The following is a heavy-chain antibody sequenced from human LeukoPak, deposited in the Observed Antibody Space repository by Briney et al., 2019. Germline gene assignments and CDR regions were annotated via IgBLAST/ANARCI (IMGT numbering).Heavy chain of an antibody. J-gene: IGHJ6*03. CDR1: GGTFTSYG. CDR2: ISAYNGNT. Sequence: ASVKVSCKASGGTFTSYGISWVRQAPGQGLEWMGWISAYNGNTKYAQKFQGRVTMTTDTSTSTAYMELRSLRSDDTAVYYCARNAYYYYYYMDVWGKGTTVTISS. V-gene: IGHV1-18*01. CDR3: ARNAYYYYYYMDV.